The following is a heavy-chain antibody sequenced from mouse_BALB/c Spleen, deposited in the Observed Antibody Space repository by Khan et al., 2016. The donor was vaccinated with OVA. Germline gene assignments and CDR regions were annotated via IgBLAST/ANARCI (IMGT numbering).Heavy chain of an antibody. V-gene: IGHV2-6-1*01. Sequence: QVQLKESGPGLVAHSQSLSITCTISGFSLTNYGIHWVRQPPGKGLEWLVVIWSDGSTTYNSALKSRLSISKDNSKSQVFLKMNSLQTDDTAMYYCARQPYYHYYVMDYWGQGTSVTVSS. D-gene: IGHD2-10*01. CDR1: GFSLTNYG. J-gene: IGHJ4*01. CDR3: ARQPYYHYYVMDY. CDR2: IWSDGST.